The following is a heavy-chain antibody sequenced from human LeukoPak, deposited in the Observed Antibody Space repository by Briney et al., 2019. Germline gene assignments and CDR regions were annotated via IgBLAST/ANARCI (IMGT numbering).Heavy chain of an antibody. Sequence: SETLSLTCTVSGGSISSSSYYWGWIRQPPGKGLEWIGSIYYSGSTYYNPSLKSRVSISEDRSNNQFFLKLSSVTAADTAMYFCASSPRGNYFHSWGQGTLVPVSS. J-gene: IGHJ4*02. CDR1: GGSISSSSYY. D-gene: IGHD6-25*01. CDR3: ASSPRGNYFHS. V-gene: IGHV4-39*07. CDR2: IYYSGST.